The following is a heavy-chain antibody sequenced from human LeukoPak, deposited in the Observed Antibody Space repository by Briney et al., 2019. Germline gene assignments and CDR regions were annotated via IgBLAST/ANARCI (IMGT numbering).Heavy chain of an antibody. CDR1: GFSVSSYG. J-gene: IGHJ5*02. V-gene: IGHV3-23*01. D-gene: IGHD2-15*01. CDR3: ARGFVYWFDP. CDR2: ITVSGDTT. Sequence: GGSLRLSCAVSGFSVSSYGMSWVRQAPGKGLEWVSAITVSGDTTYYADSVKGRFIISRDNSKNTLYLQMNSLRAEDTAVYYCARGFVYWFDPWGQGTLVTVSS.